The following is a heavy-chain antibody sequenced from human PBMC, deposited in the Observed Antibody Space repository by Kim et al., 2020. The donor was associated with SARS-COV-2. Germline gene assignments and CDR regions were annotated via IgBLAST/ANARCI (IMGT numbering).Heavy chain of an antibody. V-gene: IGHV1-18*01. Sequence: ASVKVSCKASGYTFTSYGISWVRQAPGQGLEWMGWISAYNGNTNYAQKLQGRVTMTTDTSTSTAYMELRSLRSDDTAVYYCARGYYGSGSYHHFDYWGQGTLVTVSS. CDR1: GYTFTSYG. J-gene: IGHJ4*02. CDR3: ARGYYGSGSYHHFDY. D-gene: IGHD3-10*01. CDR2: ISAYNGNT.